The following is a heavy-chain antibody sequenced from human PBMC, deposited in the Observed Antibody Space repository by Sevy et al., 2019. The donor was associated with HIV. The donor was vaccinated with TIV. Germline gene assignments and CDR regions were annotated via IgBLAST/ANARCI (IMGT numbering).Heavy chain of an antibody. CDR2: IRRKAFGGTT. CDR1: GFIYGDYA. D-gene: IGHD3-3*01. Sequence: GGSLRLSCIASGFIYGDYAMNWVRQAPGKGLEWVGFIRRKAFGGTTQYAASVKGRFTISRDDSKSIAYLQMNSLETEDIAVYYCTRGGSMTILSPCDYWGQGTLVTVSS. V-gene: IGHV3-49*04. J-gene: IGHJ4*02. CDR3: TRGGSMTILSPCDY.